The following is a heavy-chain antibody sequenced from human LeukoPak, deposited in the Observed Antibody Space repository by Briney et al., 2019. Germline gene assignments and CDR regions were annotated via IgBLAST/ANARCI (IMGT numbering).Heavy chain of an antibody. V-gene: IGHV1-46*01. J-gene: IGHJ4*02. D-gene: IGHD6-13*01. CDR3: AREFRVAAAGPARDDY. CDR2: INPSGGST. CDR1: GYTFTSYY. Sequence: ASVKVSCKASGYTFTSYYMHWVRQAPGQGLEWMGIINPSGGSTSYAQKFQGRVTMTRDTPTSTVYMELSSLRSEDTAVYYCAREFRVAAAGPARDDYWGQGTLVTVSS.